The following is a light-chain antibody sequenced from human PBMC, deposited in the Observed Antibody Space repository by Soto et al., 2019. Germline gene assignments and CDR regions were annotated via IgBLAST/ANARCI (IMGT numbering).Light chain of an antibody. CDR2: DVS. V-gene: IGLV2-11*01. J-gene: IGLJ2*01. Sequence: QSALTQPRSVSGSPGQSVTISCTGTSSDVGGYNYVSWYQQHPGKAPKLTIHDVSKRPSGVPDRFSGSKSGNTASLTISGLQAEDEADYYCCSYAGSYGVVFGGGTKVTVL. CDR3: CSYAGSYGVV. CDR1: SSDVGGYNY.